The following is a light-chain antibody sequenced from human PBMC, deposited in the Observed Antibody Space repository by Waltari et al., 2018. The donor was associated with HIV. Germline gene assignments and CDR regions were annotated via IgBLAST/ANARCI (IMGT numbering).Light chain of an antibody. CDR2: SAS. CDR1: QRIEIY. Sequence: DIQMTQSPSALSASVGDTVSLICRASQRIEIYLNWYQQKPGEAPKLLIRSASRLQSGVPSRFSGSGSGAEFTLTISGLQPEDFSTYYCQQSYSSPISFGQGTRLEI. CDR3: QQSYSSPIS. J-gene: IGKJ5*01. V-gene: IGKV1-39*01.